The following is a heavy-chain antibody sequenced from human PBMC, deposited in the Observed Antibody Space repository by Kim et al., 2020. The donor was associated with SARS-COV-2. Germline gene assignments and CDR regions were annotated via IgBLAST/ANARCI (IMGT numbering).Heavy chain of an antibody. J-gene: IGHJ3*02. D-gene: IGHD6-19*01. CDR1: GFTFSSYW. Sequence: GGSLRLSCAASGFTFSSYWMTWVRQAPGKGLEWVANIKQDGNQKYYVDSVKGRFTISRDNAKNSLYLQMNSLRAEDTAVYYCASDGDLYSSRRDAFDIWG. CDR3: ASDGDLYSSRRDAFDI. CDR2: IKQDGNQK. V-gene: IGHV3-7*01.